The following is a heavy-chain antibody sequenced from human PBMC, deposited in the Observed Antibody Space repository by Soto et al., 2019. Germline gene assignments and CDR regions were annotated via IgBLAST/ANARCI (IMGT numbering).Heavy chain of an antibody. CDR1: GGSISSYY. Sequence: SETLSLTCTVSGGSISSYYWSWIRQPPGKGLEWIGYIYYSGSTNYNPSLKSRVTISVDASKNQFSLKLSSVAAADTAVYYCASGDFHNWFDPWGQGTLVTVSS. CDR3: ASGDFHNWFDP. V-gene: IGHV4-59*01. CDR2: IYYSGST. D-gene: IGHD2-21*02. J-gene: IGHJ5*02.